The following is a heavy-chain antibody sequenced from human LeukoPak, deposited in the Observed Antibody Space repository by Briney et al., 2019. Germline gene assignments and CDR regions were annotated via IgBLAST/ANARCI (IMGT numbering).Heavy chain of an antibody. D-gene: IGHD6-13*01. CDR2: TCYRSKWYN. V-gene: IGHV6-1*01. Sequence: SQTLSLTCAISGDSVSSNSAAWNWIRQSPSRGLEWLGRTCYRSKWYNDYAVSVKGRIAINPDTSRNQFSLQLNSVTPEDTAVYYCARAKGRSPLFDYWGQGTLVTVSS. CDR1: GDSVSSNSAA. CDR3: ARAKGRSPLFDY. J-gene: IGHJ4*02.